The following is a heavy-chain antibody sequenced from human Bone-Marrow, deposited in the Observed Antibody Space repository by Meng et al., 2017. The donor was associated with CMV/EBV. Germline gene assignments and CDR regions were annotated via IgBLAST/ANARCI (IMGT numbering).Heavy chain of an antibody. D-gene: IGHD4-17*01. CDR3: AKVAITTVTKKLPYYFDY. V-gene: IGHV3-11*01. CDR2: ISSSGSTI. J-gene: IGHJ4*02. Sequence: GESLKISCAASGFTFSDYYMSWIRQAPGKGLEWVSYISSSGSTIYYADSVKGRFTISRDNSKNTLYLQMNSLRAEDTAVYYCAKVAITTVTKKLPYYFDYWGQGTLVTVSS. CDR1: GFTFSDYY.